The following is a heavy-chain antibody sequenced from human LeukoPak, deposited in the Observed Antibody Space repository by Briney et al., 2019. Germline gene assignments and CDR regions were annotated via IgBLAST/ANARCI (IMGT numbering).Heavy chain of an antibody. CDR1: GFTFSSYG. V-gene: IGHV3-30*02. Sequence: GGSLRLSCAASGFTFSSYGMHWVRQAPGKGLEWVAFIRYDGSNKYYADSVKGRFTISRDNSKNTLYLQMNSLRAEDTAVYYCAKDGGELWFGELLLYFQHWGQGTLVTVSS. J-gene: IGHJ1*01. D-gene: IGHD3-10*01. CDR2: IRYDGSNK. CDR3: AKDGGELWFGELLLYFQH.